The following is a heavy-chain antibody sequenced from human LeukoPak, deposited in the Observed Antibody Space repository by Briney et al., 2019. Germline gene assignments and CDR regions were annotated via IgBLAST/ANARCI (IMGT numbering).Heavy chain of an antibody. CDR2: IYYSGST. CDR1: GDSISSYY. CDR3: ARDGWWEPLDI. V-gene: IGHV4-59*01. J-gene: IGHJ3*02. Sequence: SETLSLTCTVSGDSISSYYWSWIRQPPGKGLEWIGYIYYSGSTNYNPSLKSRVTISVDTSKNQFSLKLCSVTAADTAVYYCARDGWWEPLDIWGQGTMVTVSS. D-gene: IGHD2-15*01.